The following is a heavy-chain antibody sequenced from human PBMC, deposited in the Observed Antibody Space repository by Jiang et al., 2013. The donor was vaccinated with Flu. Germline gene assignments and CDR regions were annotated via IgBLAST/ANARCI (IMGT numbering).Heavy chain of an antibody. CDR1: GYTFTSYA. V-gene: IGHV7-4-1*02. CDR3: AREGGGFGTIFGVVGESYFDY. J-gene: IGHJ4*02. Sequence: KPGASVKVSCKASGYTFTSYAMNWVRQAPGQGLEWMGWINTNTGNPTYAQGFTGRFVSSLDTSVSTAYLQISSLKAEDTAVYYCAREGGGFGTIFGVVGESYFDYWGQGTLVTVSS. D-gene: IGHD3-3*01. CDR2: INTNTGNP.